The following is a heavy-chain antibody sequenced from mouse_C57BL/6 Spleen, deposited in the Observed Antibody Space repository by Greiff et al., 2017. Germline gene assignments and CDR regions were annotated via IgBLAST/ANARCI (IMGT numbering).Heavy chain of an antibody. CDR2: INPNNGGT. D-gene: IGHD1-1*01. J-gene: IGHJ1*03. CDR1: GYTFTDYY. Sequence: EVQLQQSGPELAKPGASVKISCKASGYTFTDYYMNWVKQSHGKSLEWIGDINPNNGGTSYNQKFKGKATLTVDKSSSTAYMELRSLTSEDSAVYYCARGHYYGSSYWYFDVWGTGTTVTVSS. CDR3: ARGHYYGSSYWYFDV. V-gene: IGHV1-26*01.